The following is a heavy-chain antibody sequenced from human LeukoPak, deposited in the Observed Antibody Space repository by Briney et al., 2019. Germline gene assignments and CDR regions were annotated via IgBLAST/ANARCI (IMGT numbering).Heavy chain of an antibody. CDR3: AKDERNWNYNLASQTYD. Sequence: GSLRLSCAASGFTLSSYAMSWVRQAPGKGLEWVSAISGSGVYTYYADSVKGRFTVSRDNSKNILYLQMNSLRAEDTAVYYCAKDERNWNYNLASQTYDWGQGTLVTVSS. J-gene: IGHJ4*02. CDR1: GFTLSSYA. CDR2: ISGSGVYT. D-gene: IGHD1-7*01. V-gene: IGHV3-23*01.